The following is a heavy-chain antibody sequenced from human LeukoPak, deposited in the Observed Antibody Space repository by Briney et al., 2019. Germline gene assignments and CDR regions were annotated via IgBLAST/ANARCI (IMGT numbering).Heavy chain of an antibody. V-gene: IGHV3-30*04. CDR1: GFTFSSYA. CDR3: AKDYNNDFFDY. D-gene: IGHD1-1*01. CDR2: ISYDGSNK. J-gene: IGHJ4*02. Sequence: GGSLRLSCAASGFTFSSYAMHWVRQAPGKGLEWVAVISYDGSNKYYADSVKGRFTISRDNSKNTLYLQMNSLRAEDTAVYYCAKDYNNDFFDYWGQGTLVTVSS.